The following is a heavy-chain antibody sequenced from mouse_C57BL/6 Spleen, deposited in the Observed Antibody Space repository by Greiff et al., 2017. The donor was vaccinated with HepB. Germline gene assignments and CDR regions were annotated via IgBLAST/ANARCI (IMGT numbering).Heavy chain of an antibody. V-gene: IGHV1-80*01. CDR3: ARRGNYGSSPHYFDY. Sequence: QVQLQQSGAELVKPGASVKISCKASGYAFSSYWMNWVKQRPGTGLERIGQIYPGDGDTNYNGKFKGKATLTADKSSSTAYMQLSSLTSEDSAVYSCARRGNYGSSPHYFDYWGQGTTLTVSS. CDR2: IYPGDGDT. D-gene: IGHD1-1*01. CDR1: GYAFSSYW. J-gene: IGHJ2*01.